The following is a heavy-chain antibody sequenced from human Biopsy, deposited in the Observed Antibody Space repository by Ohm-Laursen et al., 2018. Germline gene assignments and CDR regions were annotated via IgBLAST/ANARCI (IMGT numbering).Heavy chain of an antibody. V-gene: IGHV4-61*01. D-gene: IGHD6-19*01. J-gene: IGHJ4*02. Sequence: TLSLTCTVSGDSLSSGPDNWSWIRQPPGQGLEYIGFIYSGGNTNYNPSLQNRVAMSVDMSKNQFSLKLSSVIAADTAVHYCARGRRTSGWPYFANWGQGTLVIVSS. CDR1: GDSLSSGPDN. CDR3: ARGRRTSGWPYFAN. CDR2: IYSGGNT.